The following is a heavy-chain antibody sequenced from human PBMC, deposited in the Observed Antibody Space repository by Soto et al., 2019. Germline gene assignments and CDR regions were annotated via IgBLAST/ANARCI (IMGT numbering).Heavy chain of an antibody. J-gene: IGHJ4*02. V-gene: IGHV6-1*01. CDR2: TYYRSKWYN. CDR3: ARVTRYYYGSGSHYFDY. CDR1: VDSVSRNSAA. D-gene: IGHD3-10*01. Sequence: SQTLSLTCAISVDSVSRNSAAWNCSRQSPSRGLEWLGRTYYRSKWYNDYAVSVKSRITINPDTSKNQFSLQLNSVTPEDTAVYYCARVTRYYYGSGSHYFDYWGQGTLVTVSS.